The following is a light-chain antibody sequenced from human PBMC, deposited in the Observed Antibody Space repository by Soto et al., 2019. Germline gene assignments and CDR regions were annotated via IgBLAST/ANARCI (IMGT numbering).Light chain of an antibody. J-gene: IGKJ1*01. CDR3: QQYGSSSWT. CDR2: GAS. CDR1: QSVDSH. Sequence: EIVLTQSPASLSLSPGERATLSCRASQSVDSHLVWYQQKPGQAPRLLIYGASTRATGIPARFSGSGSGTDFTLTISRLEPEDFAVYYCQQYGSSSWTFGQGTKVDNK. V-gene: IGKV3-20*01.